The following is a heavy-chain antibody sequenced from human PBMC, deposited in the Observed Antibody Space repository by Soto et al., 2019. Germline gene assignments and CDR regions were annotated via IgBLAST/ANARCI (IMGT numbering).Heavy chain of an antibody. CDR3: ARDYFRFNSGYGFRMDF. CDR2: ISYDGSNK. D-gene: IGHD5-12*01. CDR1: GFTFSSYA. Sequence: GGSLRLSCAASGFTFSSYAMHWVRQAPGKGLEWVAVISYDGSNKYYADSVKGRFTISRDNSKNTLYLQMSSLRAEDTAVYYCARDYFRFNSGYGFRMDFWGQGSTVTVSS. J-gene: IGHJ6*02. V-gene: IGHV3-30-3*01.